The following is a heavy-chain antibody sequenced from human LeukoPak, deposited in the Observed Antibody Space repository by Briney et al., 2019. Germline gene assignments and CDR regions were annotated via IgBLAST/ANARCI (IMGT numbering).Heavy chain of an antibody. CDR1: EFSASNYW. D-gene: IGHD4-11*01. V-gene: IGHV3-23*01. J-gene: IGHJ4*02. Sequence: GGSLRLSCVVSEFSASNYWMSWVRQAPGKGLEWVSGINGGGGHAYYADSVEGRFAISRDNSKNMVYLQMNSLGVDDTAVYFCAKDDSMTFDHFDSWGQGILVTVSS. CDR2: INGGGGHA. CDR3: AKDDSMTFDHFDS.